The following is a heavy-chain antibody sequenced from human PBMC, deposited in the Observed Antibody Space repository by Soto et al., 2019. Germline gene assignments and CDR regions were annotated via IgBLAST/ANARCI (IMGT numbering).Heavy chain of an antibody. Sequence: EVLLFESGGDLAQPGRSLRLSCAASGFTFDGYAMPWVRQAPGKGLEWVSGISWNSGSIGYADSVNGRFTISRDNAKNSLYLQMSRLSAEDTAFYYAAKDMGYSSNVCYFDYWGQGTIITVSS. CDR2: ISWNSGSI. CDR3: AKDMGYSSNVCYFDY. CDR1: GFTFDGYA. V-gene: IGHV3-9*01. D-gene: IGHD5-18*01. J-gene: IGHJ4*02.